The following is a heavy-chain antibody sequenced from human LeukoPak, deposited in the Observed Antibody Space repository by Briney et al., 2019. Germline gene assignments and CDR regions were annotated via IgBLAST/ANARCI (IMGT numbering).Heavy chain of an antibody. J-gene: IGHJ6*02. V-gene: IGHV3-23*01. Sequence: GGSLRLSCAASGFTFSSYAMSWVRQAPGKGMEWVSAISGSGGSTYYADSVKGRFTISRDNSKNTLYLQMNSLRAEDTAVYYCYVVVVVAATHYYGTDVWGQGTTVTVSS. CDR2: ISGSGGST. CDR1: GFTFSSYA. CDR3: YVVVVVAATHYYGTDV. D-gene: IGHD2-15*01.